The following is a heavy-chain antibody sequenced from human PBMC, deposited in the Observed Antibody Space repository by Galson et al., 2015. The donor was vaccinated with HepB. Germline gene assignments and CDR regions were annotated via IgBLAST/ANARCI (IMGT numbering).Heavy chain of an antibody. CDR2: ISYDGSNK. CDR3: ARDPFSYYDSSGYYGGYFDY. V-gene: IGHV3-30*04. CDR1: GFTFSSYA. J-gene: IGHJ4*02. D-gene: IGHD3-22*01. Sequence: SLRLSCAASGFTFSSYAMHWVRQAPGKGLEWVAVISYDGSNKYYADSVKGRFTISRDNSKNTLYLQMNSLRAEDTAVYYCARDPFSYYDSSGYYGGYFDYWGQGTLVTVSS.